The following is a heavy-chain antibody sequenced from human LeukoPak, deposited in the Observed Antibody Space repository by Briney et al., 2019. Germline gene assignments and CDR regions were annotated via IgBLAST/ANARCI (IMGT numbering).Heavy chain of an antibody. Sequence: GGSLRLSCAASGFTLRTYSMNWVRQAPGKRLEWVSYISSSSNTIYYADSVKGRFTISRDDAKNSLYLQMNSLRDEDTAVYYCARGDTTTGTAAVDYWGQGTLVTVSS. CDR2: ISSSSNTI. V-gene: IGHV3-48*02. CDR1: GFTLRTYS. D-gene: IGHD1-1*01. CDR3: ARGDTTTGTAAVDY. J-gene: IGHJ4*02.